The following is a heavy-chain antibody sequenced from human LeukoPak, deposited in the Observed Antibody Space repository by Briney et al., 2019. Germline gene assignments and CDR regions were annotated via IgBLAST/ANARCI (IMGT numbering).Heavy chain of an antibody. CDR1: GFTFSSYS. CDR3: ARDLLVGATGEDYFDY. CDR2: ISSSSSYI. Sequence: GGSLRLSCAASGFTFSSYSMNWVGQAPGKGLEGVSSISSSSSYIYYADSVRGRFTISRDNAKNPVYLQMNTLRAEDTAVYYCARDLLVGATGEDYFDYWGQGTLVTVSS. D-gene: IGHD1-26*01. J-gene: IGHJ4*02. V-gene: IGHV3-21*01.